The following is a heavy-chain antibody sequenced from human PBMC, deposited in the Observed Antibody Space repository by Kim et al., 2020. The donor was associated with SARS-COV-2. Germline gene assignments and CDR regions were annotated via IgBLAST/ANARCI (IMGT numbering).Heavy chain of an antibody. Sequence: ASVKVSCEASGYTFTGYFIHWVRQAPGQGLEWMGWINCNSGITKYAQRFQGRVTMTRDTSISTAYMELSSLRSDDTAVYFCARDSAVAPGSYFDYWGPGT. CDR3: ARDSAVAPGSYFDY. CDR1: GYTFTGYF. J-gene: IGHJ4*02. D-gene: IGHD6-19*01. CDR2: INCNSGIT. V-gene: IGHV1-2*02.